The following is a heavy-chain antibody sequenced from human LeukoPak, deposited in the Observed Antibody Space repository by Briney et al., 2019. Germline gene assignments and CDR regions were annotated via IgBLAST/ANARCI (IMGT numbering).Heavy chain of an antibody. D-gene: IGHD6-13*01. CDR2: IYYTGST. V-gene: IGHV4-59*08. CDR3: VDHSSSAPI. J-gene: IGHJ3*02. Sequence: SETLSLTCTVSGVAINYYYWNWIRQPPGKGLEWMGYIYYTGSTSYHPSLMSRVTMSLDTSKKQFSLHLTSVTAADTAVYYCVDHSSSAPIWGHGTVVTVSS. CDR1: GVAINYYY.